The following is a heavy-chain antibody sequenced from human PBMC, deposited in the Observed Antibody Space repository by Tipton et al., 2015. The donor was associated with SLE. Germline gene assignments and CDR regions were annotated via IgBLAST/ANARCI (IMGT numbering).Heavy chain of an antibody. CDR3: ARGYDFWSGYPYMDV. J-gene: IGHJ6*04. CDR2: INHSGNT. D-gene: IGHD3-3*01. CDR1: GGSFSGYY. Sequence: TLSLTCAVYGGSFSGYYWSWIRQPPGKGLEWIGEINHSGNTNYNPSLKSRVTISVDTSKNQFSLKLSSVTAADTAVYYCARGYDFWSGYPYMDVWGKGTTVTVSS. V-gene: IGHV4-34*01.